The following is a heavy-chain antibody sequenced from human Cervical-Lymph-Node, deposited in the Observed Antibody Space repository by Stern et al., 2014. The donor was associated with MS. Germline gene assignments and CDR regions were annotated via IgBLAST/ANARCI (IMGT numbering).Heavy chain of an antibody. D-gene: IGHD3-22*01. CDR3: ARGVTRIVVRSGPGFGF. J-gene: IGHJ4*02. V-gene: IGHV1-8*01. CDR1: GYRFASYE. Sequence: QVQLGQSGAEVKKPGASVKVSCKTSGYRFASYEIHWVRQAPGQGLEWMGWVNPLSNKRGYAQKLEDRVTMTWNTSIGTVYMELNSLKSEDTAVYYCARGVTRIVVRSGPGFGFWGQGTQVTVSS. CDR2: VNPLSNKR.